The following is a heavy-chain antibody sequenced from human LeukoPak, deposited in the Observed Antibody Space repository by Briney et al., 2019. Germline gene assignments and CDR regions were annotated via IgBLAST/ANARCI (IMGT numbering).Heavy chain of an antibody. Sequence: ASVKVSRKASGYTFTGYYMHWVRQAPGQGLEWMGWINPNSGGTSYAQKFQGRVTMTRDTSVSTAYMELSRLRSDDTAVYYWARMSGILTGHYPRRFDPWGQGTLVTVSS. J-gene: IGHJ5*02. CDR3: ARMSGILTGHYPRRFDP. D-gene: IGHD3-9*01. CDR2: INPNSGGT. CDR1: GYTFTGYY. V-gene: IGHV1-2*02.